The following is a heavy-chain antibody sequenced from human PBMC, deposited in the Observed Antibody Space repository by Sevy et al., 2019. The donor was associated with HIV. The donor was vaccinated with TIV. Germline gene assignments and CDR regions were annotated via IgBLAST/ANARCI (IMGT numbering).Heavy chain of an antibody. Sequence: GSLRLSCAASGFPFSDAWMNWVRQAPGKGLEWVGLIKNENEGGTTDYAAPVKGRFTISRDDSKNTLFLQMSSLKTEDTAIYYCTTDWRSGTTWVRAFDLWGQGTMVTVSS. V-gene: IGHV3-15*01. D-gene: IGHD1-7*01. CDR2: IKNENEGGTT. J-gene: IGHJ3*01. CDR1: GFPFSDAW. CDR3: TTDWRSGTTWVRAFDL.